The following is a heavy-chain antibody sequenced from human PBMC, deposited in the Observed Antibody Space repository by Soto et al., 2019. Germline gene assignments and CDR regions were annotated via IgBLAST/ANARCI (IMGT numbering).Heavy chain of an antibody. D-gene: IGHD3-22*01. Sequence: SVKVSCKASGGTFSKNTISWVRQAPGQGLEGMGGIMPVFGRPNYAQKFQGRVTITAEEYTRTAYMELSRLKSADTAVYYCARQFDYDTSGYYYAYWGQGTQVTVSS. CDR2: IMPVFGRP. CDR1: GGTFSKNT. J-gene: IGHJ4*02. CDR3: ARQFDYDTSGYYYAY. V-gene: IGHV1-69*13.